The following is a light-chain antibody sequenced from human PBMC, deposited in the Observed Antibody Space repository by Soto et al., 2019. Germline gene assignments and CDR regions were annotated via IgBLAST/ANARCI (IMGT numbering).Light chain of an antibody. Sequence: EIVLTQSPGTLSLSPGERATLSCRASQNVSRSYLAWYQQKPGQATRLLIYGASSRATGIPDRFSVSASGTDFTLTISRLEPEDFAVYYCQHYGTSALFGPGTKVDIK. J-gene: IGKJ3*01. CDR1: QNVSRSY. CDR2: GAS. V-gene: IGKV3-20*01. CDR3: QHYGTSAL.